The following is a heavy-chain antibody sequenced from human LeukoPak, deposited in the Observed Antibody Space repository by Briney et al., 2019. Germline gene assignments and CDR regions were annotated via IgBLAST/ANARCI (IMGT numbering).Heavy chain of an antibody. CDR3: TRDQGLLSSSWYFDY. CDR2: IRSKAYGGTT. V-gene: IGHV3-49*03. J-gene: IGHJ4*02. D-gene: IGHD6-13*01. Sequence: GGSLRLSCTASGFTFGDYAMSWFRQAPGEGLGWVGFIRSKAYGGTTEYAASVKGRFTISRDDSKSIAYLQMNSLKTEDTAVYYFTRDQGLLSSSWYFDYWGQGTLVTVSS. CDR1: GFTFGDYA.